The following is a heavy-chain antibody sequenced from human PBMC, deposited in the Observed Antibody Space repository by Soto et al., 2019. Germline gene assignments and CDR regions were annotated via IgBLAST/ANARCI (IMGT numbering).Heavy chain of an antibody. CDR1: GFTFSSYA. V-gene: IGHV3-23*01. Sequence: EVQLLESGGGLVQPGGSLRLSCAASGFTFSSYAMSWVRQAPGKGLEWVSTISGSAGSTYYADSVKGRFTISRDNSKNTLYLQMNSLRAEDTAVYYCANGGRYYGENYWGQGTLVTVSS. CDR2: ISGSAGST. CDR3: ANGGRYYGENY. D-gene: IGHD4-17*01. J-gene: IGHJ4*02.